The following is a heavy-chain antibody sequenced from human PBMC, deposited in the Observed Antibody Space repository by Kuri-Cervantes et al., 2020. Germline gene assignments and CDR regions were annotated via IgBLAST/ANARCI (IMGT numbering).Heavy chain of an antibody. CDR3: ARGGGYCSSTSCYYWFDP. CDR2: ITPFNGNT. D-gene: IGHD2-2*01. V-gene: IGHV1-45*02. CDR1: GYTFTYRY. J-gene: IGHJ5*02. Sequence: SVKVFCKASGYTFTYRYLHWVRQAPGQALEWMRWITPFNGNTNYAQKFQDRVTITRDRSMSTAYMELSSLRSEDTAVYYCARGGGYCSSTSCYYWFDPWGQGTLVTVSS.